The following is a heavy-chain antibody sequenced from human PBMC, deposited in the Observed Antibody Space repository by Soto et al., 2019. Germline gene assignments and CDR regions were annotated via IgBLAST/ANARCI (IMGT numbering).Heavy chain of an antibody. V-gene: IGHV3-9*01. CDR2: ISWNSGRI. J-gene: IGHJ4*02. CDR3: ARDYLVVPHRVIDY. Sequence: PGGSLRLSCAASGFTFDDYAMYWVRQVPGKGLEWVSGISWNSGRIGYADSVKGRFTISRDNSKNTLYLQMNSLRAEDTAVYYCARDYLVVPHRVIDYWGQGTLVTVPS. D-gene: IGHD2-2*01. CDR1: GFTFDDYA.